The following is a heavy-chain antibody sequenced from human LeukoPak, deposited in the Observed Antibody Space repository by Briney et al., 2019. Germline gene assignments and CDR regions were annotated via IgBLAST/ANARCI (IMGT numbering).Heavy chain of an antibody. Sequence: ASVTVSCKASGYTFTDYYLHWVRQAPGQGLEWMGWINPNSGGTNYAQTFQGRVTMTRDTSITTAYLDLSRLRSDDTAVYFCARSRGQSGWFNYYGMDVWGQGTTVTVS. D-gene: IGHD6-19*01. CDR1: GYTFTDYY. CDR3: ARSRGQSGWFNYYGMDV. CDR2: INPNSGGT. V-gene: IGHV1-2*02. J-gene: IGHJ6*02.